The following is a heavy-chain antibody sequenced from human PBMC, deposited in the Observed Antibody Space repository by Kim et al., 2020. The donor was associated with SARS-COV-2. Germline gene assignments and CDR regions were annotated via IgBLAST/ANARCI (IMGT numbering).Heavy chain of an antibody. D-gene: IGHD2-15*01. CDR1: GLTFGSVW. V-gene: IGHV3-74*01. CDR3: ATALPTYSLYGMDV. Sequence: GGSLRLSCEVSGLTFGSVWMHWVRQVPGKGPVWVSRIKSDGSVTNYADSVEGRFTISGDSAKNTLYLQMDSLRVDDTAIYYCATALPTYSLYGMDVWGQGTTVTVSS. CDR2: IKSDGSVT. J-gene: IGHJ6*02.